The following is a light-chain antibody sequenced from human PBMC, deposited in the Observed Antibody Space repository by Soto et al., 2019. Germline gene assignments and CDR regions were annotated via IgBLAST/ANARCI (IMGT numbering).Light chain of an antibody. J-gene: IGKJ1*01. CDR1: QGIRKD. CDR2: AAS. V-gene: IGKV1-6*01. CDR3: LQYYNYPRT. Sequence: ATPITQSPPSLSPSLGARVTTTCLASQGIRKDLGWYQVKPGKAPKLLIFAASTLQSGVPSRFSGSASGTDFTLTISSLQPEDFATYYCLQYYNYPRTFGQGTKVDIK.